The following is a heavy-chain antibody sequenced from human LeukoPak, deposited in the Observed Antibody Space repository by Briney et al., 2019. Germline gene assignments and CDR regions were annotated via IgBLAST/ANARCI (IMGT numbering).Heavy chain of an antibody. CDR2: ISYDGSNK. D-gene: IGHD5-24*01. CDR1: GFTFSSYG. Sequence: GGSLRLSCAASGFTFSSYGMHWVRQAPGKGLEWVAVISYDGSNKYYADSVKGRFTISRENSKNKLYLQMNSLRAEDTAVYYCAIGSEGWLQFLHGYYFDYWGRGTLVTVS. CDR3: AIGSEGWLQFLHGYYFDY. J-gene: IGHJ4*02. V-gene: IGHV3-30*03.